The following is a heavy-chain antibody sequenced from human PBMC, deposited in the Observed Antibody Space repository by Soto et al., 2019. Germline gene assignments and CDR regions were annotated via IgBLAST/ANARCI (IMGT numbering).Heavy chain of an antibody. CDR2: INWNGGST. D-gene: IGHD5-18*01. V-gene: IGHV3-20*04. J-gene: IGHJ4*02. Sequence: SGGSLRLSCAASGFTFDDYGMSWVRQAPGKGLEWVSGINWNGGSTGYADSVKGRFTISRDNAKNALYLQMSSLRDEDTAVYYCARDDDSAMALNFAYWGQGTLVTVSS. CDR1: GFTFDDYG. CDR3: ARDDDSAMALNFAY.